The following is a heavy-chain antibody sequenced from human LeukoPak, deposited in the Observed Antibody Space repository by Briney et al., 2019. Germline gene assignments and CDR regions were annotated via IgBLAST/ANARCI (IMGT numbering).Heavy chain of an antibody. J-gene: IGHJ4*02. CDR3: AKPSLVWFGELLEDY. CDR1: GFTFSSYA. Sequence: PGGSLRLSCAASGFTFSSYAMSWVRQAPGKGREWVSAISGSGGSSYYADSVKGRFTISRDNSKNTLYMQMNSLRAEDTAVYYCAKPSLVWFGELLEDYWGQGTLVTVSS. V-gene: IGHV3-23*01. D-gene: IGHD3-10*01. CDR2: ISGSGGSS.